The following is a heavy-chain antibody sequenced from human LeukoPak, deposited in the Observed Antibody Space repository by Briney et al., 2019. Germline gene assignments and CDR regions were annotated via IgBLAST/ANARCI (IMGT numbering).Heavy chain of an antibody. J-gene: IGHJ4*02. CDR2: INHSGST. V-gene: IGHV4-34*01. CDR3: ARGDIVVVPAAIHTRPFDY. CDR1: GGSLSGYY. Sequence: SETLSLTCAVYGGSLSGYYWSWIRQPPGKGLEWIGEINHSGSTNYNPSLKSRVTISVDTSKNQFSLKLSSVTAADTAVYYCARGDIVVVPAAIHTRPFDYWGQGTLVTVSS. D-gene: IGHD2-2*02.